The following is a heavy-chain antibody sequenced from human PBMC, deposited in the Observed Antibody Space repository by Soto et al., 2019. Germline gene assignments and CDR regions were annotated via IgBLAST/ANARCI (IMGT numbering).Heavy chain of an antibody. CDR3: ARAFGRYSSGWYDY. J-gene: IGHJ4*02. CDR2: INASNGNT. Sequence: GASVKVSCKASGYTFTSYYMHWVRQAPGQRLEWMGRINASNGNTRYSQKFQGRVTMTRDTSTSTAYMELSSLRSEDTAVYYCARAFGRYSSGWYDYWGQGTLVTVSS. V-gene: IGHV1-3*01. CDR1: GYTFTSYY. D-gene: IGHD6-19*01.